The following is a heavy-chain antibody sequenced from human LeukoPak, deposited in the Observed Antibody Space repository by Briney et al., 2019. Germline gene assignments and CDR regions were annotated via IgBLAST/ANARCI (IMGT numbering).Heavy chain of an antibody. V-gene: IGHV3-21*01. CDR2: ISSSSSYI. D-gene: IGHD6-13*01. Sequence: GGSLRPSCAASGFTFDDYGMSWVRQAPGKGLEWVSSISSSSSYIYYADSVKGRFAISRDNAQNSLYLQMNSLRAEDTALYYCAREITAAGNYFDYWGQGTLVTVSS. J-gene: IGHJ4*02. CDR1: GFTFDDYG. CDR3: AREITAAGNYFDY.